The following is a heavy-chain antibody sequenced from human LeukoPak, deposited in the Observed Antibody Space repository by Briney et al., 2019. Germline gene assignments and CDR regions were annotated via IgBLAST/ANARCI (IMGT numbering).Heavy chain of an antibody. D-gene: IGHD2-15*01. CDR2: ISSSDPTI. Sequence: PGGSLRLSCAASGFTFSDYYMSWIRQAPGKGLEWVSYISSSDPTIYYADSVKGRFTISRDNAKNSLYLQMSSLRAEDTAVYYCARGGLGYCSGGSCYYFDYWGQGTLVTDSS. V-gene: IGHV3-11*04. CDR3: ARGGLGYCSGGSCYYFDY. CDR1: GFTFSDYY. J-gene: IGHJ4*02.